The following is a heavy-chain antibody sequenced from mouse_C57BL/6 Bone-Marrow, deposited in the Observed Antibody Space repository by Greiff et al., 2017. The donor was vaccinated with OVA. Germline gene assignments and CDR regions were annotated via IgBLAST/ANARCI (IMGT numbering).Heavy chain of an antibody. V-gene: IGHV10-1*01. CDR1: GFSFNTYA. CDR2: IRSKSNNYAT. CDR3: VRLYYYAMDY. J-gene: IGHJ4*01. Sequence: EVHLVESGGGLVQPKGSLKLSCAASGFSFNTYAMNWVRQAPGTGLEWVARIRSKSNNYATYYADSVKDRFTISRDDSESMLYLQMNNLKTEDTAMYYCVRLYYYAMDYWGQGTSVTVSS.